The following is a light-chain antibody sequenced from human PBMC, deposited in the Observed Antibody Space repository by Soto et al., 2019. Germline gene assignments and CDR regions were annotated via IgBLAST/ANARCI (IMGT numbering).Light chain of an antibody. V-gene: IGLV2-23*01. J-gene: IGLJ1*01. CDR3: CSYAGSSALYV. CDR1: SSDVGGYNL. CDR2: EGS. Sequence: QSVLTQPASVSGSPGQSITISCTGTSSDVGGYNLVSWYQQYPGKAPKLLIYEGSRRPPGVSDRFSGSKSGNTASLTISGLQAEDEADYHCCSYAGSSALYVFGSGTKATVL.